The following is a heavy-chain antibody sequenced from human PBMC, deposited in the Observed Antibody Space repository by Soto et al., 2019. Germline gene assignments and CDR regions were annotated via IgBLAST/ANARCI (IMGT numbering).Heavy chain of an antibody. J-gene: IGHJ4*02. CDR2: IYYSGST. Sequence: SETLSLTCTVSGGSISSYYWSWIRQPPGKGLEWIGYIYYSGSTNYNPSLKSRVTISVDTSKNQFSLKLSSVTTADTAVYYCARGALTTYFDYWGQGTLVTVSS. CDR1: GGSISSYY. V-gene: IGHV4-59*01. CDR3: ARGALTTYFDY.